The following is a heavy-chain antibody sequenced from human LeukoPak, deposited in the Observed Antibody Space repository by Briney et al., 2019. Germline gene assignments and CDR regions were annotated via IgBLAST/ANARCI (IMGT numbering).Heavy chain of an antibody. Sequence: PSETLSLTCTVSGGSISGYYWSWIRQPPGKGLEWIGYIHYSGSSNYSPSLRSRVTISVDTSKNQFSLKMTSVTAADTAVHYCARYGYSYAFDYWGQGTLVTVSS. D-gene: IGHD5-18*01. V-gene: IGHV4-59*01. J-gene: IGHJ4*02. CDR1: GGSISGYY. CDR3: ARYGYSYAFDY. CDR2: IHYSGSS.